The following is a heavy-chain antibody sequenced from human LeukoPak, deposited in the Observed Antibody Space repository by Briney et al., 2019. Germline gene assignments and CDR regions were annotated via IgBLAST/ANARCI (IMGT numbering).Heavy chain of an antibody. D-gene: IGHD5-18*01. Sequence: AGGSLRLSCAASGFTFSSYSMNWVRQAPGKGLEWVSSISSSSSYIYYADSVKGRFTISRDNAKNSLYLQINSLRAEDTAVYHCARWASNSHDYWGQGTLVTVSS. V-gene: IGHV3-21*01. CDR2: ISSSSSYI. J-gene: IGHJ4*02. CDR1: GFTFSSYS. CDR3: ARWASNSHDY.